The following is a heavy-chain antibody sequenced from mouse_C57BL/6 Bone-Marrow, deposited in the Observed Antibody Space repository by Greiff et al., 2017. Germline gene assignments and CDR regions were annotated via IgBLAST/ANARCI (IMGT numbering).Heavy chain of an antibody. CDR1: GYNIKNNY. CDR3: ASRVYCSGYRRVSYYAAMDY. V-gene: IGHV14-3*01. J-gene: IGHJ3*01. D-gene: IGHD1-1*01. Sequence: EVQLQQSVAELVRPGASVKLSCKASGYNIKNNYMHWVKQRPGQGLEWIGRIDPKNGNTKYNPKFQGKDTMTADKSSSKAYMQLSSLTSEDSAISCWASRVYCSGYRRVSYYAAMDYWGQGTLVTVSA. CDR2: IDPKNGNT.